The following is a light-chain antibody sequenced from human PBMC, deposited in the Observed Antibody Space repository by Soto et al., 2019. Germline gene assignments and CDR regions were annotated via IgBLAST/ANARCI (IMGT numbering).Light chain of an antibody. Sequence: DIQMTHAASAKSVSIGDRRTINKQTSQSIYIYLNWYQQKPWKAPKLLIYAASSLQRGVPSTFSGGGSGTDCLLTIRSLRPEDFATSYCQQSYSSITFGQGTRLEIK. CDR2: AAS. CDR3: QQSYSSIT. V-gene: IGKV1-39*01. J-gene: IGKJ5*01. CDR1: QSIYIY.